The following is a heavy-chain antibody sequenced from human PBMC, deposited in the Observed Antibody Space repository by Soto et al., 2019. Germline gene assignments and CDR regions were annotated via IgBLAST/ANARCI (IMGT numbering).Heavy chain of an antibody. Sequence: QITLKESGPALVKPPQTLTLTCTFSGFSLSTSGEAVGWIRQPPGEALEWLALIYWDDDNRYNTTLKTRPTITKDTSKNHVVLTLTTMDPVDTATYYCAHYVSASPAGWVDPWGQGILVTGSS. CDR3: AHYVSASPAGWVDP. CDR1: GFSLSTSGEA. V-gene: IGHV2-5*02. CDR2: IYWDDDN. D-gene: IGHD3-10*01. J-gene: IGHJ5*02.